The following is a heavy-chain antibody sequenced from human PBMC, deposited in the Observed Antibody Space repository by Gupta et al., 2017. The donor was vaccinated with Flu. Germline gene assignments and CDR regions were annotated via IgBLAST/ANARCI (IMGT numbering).Heavy chain of an antibody. J-gene: IGHJ4*02. D-gene: IGHD2-2*01. CDR2: ISSSSSYI. CDR1: GFTFSSYD. Sequence: EVHLVESGGGLVKPGGSLRLSCAVSGFTFSSYDMNWVRQAPGKGLEGVASISSSSSYIYYADSVKGRFTISRDNAHKSVSLQMASLRSDDTAVYYGVRDHSTTWRRGNYFDYWGQGILVTVSS. V-gene: IGHV3-21*01. CDR3: VRDHSTTWRRGNYFDY.